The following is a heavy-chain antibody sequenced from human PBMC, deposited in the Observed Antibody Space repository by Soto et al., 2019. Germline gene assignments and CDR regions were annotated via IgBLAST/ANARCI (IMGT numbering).Heavy chain of an antibody. Sequence: SETLSLTCSFSGDSVTSHYLTWIRQSPEKGLEWIGYMHYTGFSHYNPSLKSRVTISVDTSKNQFSLKLSSVTAADTAVYYCAGGLVPAATEWFDPWGQGTLVTVSS. D-gene: IGHD2-2*01. CDR1: GDSVTSHY. V-gene: IGHV4-59*02. J-gene: IGHJ5*02. CDR3: AGGLVPAATEWFDP. CDR2: MHYTGFS.